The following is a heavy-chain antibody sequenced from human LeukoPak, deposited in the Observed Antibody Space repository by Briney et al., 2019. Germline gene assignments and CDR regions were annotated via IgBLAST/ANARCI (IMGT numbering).Heavy chain of an antibody. J-gene: IGHJ4*02. CDR1: GGTFISYA. CDR3: ARGGYNRPPLDY. V-gene: IGHV1-69*05. D-gene: IGHD5-24*01. Sequence: ASVKVSCKASGGTFISYAISWVRQAPGQGLEWMGGIIPIFGTANYAQKLQGRVTMTTDTSTSTAYMELRSLRSDDTAVYYCARGGYNRPPLDYWGQGTLVTVSS. CDR2: IIPIFGTA.